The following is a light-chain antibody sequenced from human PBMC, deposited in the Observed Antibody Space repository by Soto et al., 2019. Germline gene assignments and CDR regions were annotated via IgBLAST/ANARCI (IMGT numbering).Light chain of an antibody. Sequence: EIVFTQSPATLSLSPGERATLSCRASQSVSSYLAWYQQKPGQAPRLLIYDASNRATGIPARFSGSGSGTDFTLTISRLEPEDFAVYYCQQRSNWLSTFGQGTRLEI. J-gene: IGKJ5*01. CDR1: QSVSSY. V-gene: IGKV3-11*01. CDR2: DAS. CDR3: QQRSNWLST.